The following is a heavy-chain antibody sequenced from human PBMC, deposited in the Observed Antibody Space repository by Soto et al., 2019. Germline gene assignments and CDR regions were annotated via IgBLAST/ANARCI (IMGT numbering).Heavy chain of an antibody. CDR2: INPDGTTT. D-gene: IGHD4-17*01. J-gene: IGHJ4*02. V-gene: IGHV3-74*01. CDR1: EFTFSHYW. Sequence: GSLRLSCADSEFTFSHYWMRWVRQAPGKGLVWVSRINPDGTTTNYADSVKGRFTISRDNAKNTLYLQMNSLRGEDTAMYYCTKDTFGDRDSWGQGTLVTVSS. CDR3: TKDTFGDRDS.